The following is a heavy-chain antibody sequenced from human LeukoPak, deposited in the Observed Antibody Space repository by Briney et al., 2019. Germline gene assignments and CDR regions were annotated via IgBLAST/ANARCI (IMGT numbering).Heavy chain of an antibody. CDR1: GFTFSTYG. J-gene: IGHJ4*02. Sequence: GGSLRLSCAASGFTFSTYGMNWVRQAPGKGLEWVSTISRSGDITYYADSVKGRFTISRDNSKNTLYLQMNSLRAEDTAIYYCATGSTAVAGTKEWGQGILVTVSS. V-gene: IGHV3-23*01. CDR2: ISRSGDIT. CDR3: ATGSTAVAGTKE. D-gene: IGHD6-19*01.